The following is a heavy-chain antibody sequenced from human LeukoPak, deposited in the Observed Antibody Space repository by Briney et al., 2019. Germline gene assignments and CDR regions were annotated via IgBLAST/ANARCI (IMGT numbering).Heavy chain of an antibody. Sequence: GDSLKISCKGSGYSFTNYWIGWVRQMPGKGLEWMGIIYPDDSDTRYRPPFQGQVTISADKSIATAYLQWSSLKASDTAMYYCARLQYSNGYVDYWGQGTLVTVSS. V-gene: IGHV5-51*01. CDR3: ARLQYSNGYVDY. J-gene: IGHJ4*02. CDR1: GYSFTNYW. D-gene: IGHD5-18*01. CDR2: IYPDDSDT.